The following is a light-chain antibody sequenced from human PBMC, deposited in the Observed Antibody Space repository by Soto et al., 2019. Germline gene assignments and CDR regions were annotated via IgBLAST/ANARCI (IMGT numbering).Light chain of an antibody. CDR2: EVS. Sequence: QSVLTQPRSVSGSPGQSVTISCTGTSSDVGGYNYVSWYQQHPGKAPKLMIFEVSNRPSGVSDRFSGSNSGNTASLTISGLQAEDEADYYCTSYSRYRVLVFGGGAKVTVL. V-gene: IGLV2-11*01. CDR1: SSDVGGYNY. CDR3: TSYSRYRVLV. J-gene: IGLJ3*02.